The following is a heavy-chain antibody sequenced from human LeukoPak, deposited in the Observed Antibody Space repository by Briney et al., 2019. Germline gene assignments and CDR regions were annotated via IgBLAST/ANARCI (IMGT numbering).Heavy chain of an antibody. CDR3: ARDRNYDFWSGYHGDAFDI. V-gene: IGHV4-61*02. D-gene: IGHD3-3*01. CDR2: LYTSGST. CDR1: GRSISSGSYY. J-gene: IGHJ3*02. Sequence: KTSETLSLTCTVPGRSISSGSYYWSWIRQPAAEGLEWFARLYTSGSTNYNPSLKSRVTISVDTSKNQFSLKLSSVTAAGTALYYCARDRNYDFWSGYHGDAFDIWGQGTMVTVSS.